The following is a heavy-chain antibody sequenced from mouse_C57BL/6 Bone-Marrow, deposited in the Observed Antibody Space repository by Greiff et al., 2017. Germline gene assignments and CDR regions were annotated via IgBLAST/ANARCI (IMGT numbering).Heavy chain of an antibody. D-gene: IGHD2-2*01. V-gene: IGHV5-4*01. CDR1: GFTFSSYA. J-gene: IGHJ1*03. CDR3: ARDRWVTTDWYFDV. CDR2: ISDGGSYT. Sequence: EVQLVESGGGLVKPGGSLKLSCAASGFTFSSYAMSWVRQTPEKRLEWVATISDGGSYTYYPDNVKGRFTISRDNDKNNLYLQMSHLKSEDTAMYYCARDRWVTTDWYFDVWGTGTTVTVSS.